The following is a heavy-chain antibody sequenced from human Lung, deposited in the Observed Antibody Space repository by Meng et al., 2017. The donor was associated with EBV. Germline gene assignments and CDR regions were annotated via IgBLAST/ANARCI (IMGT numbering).Heavy chain of an antibody. CDR1: GGSFSGYH. D-gene: IGHD3-22*01. Sequence: VPPPQWGAGLLKPSETLSLPCAVYGGSFSGYHWSWIRQPPGKGLELIGEINYSGITNYNPSLKSRVTISVDTSKNQFSLSLTSVTAADTAVYYCARNVPGTSAYYDWGQGTLVTVSS. J-gene: IGHJ4*02. CDR2: INYSGIT. V-gene: IGHV4-34*01. CDR3: ARNVPGTSAYYD.